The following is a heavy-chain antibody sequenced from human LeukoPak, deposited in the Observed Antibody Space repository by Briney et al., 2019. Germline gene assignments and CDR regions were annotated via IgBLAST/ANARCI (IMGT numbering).Heavy chain of an antibody. V-gene: IGHV3-33*01. J-gene: IGHJ4*02. D-gene: IGHD3-16*01. Sequence: GGPLRLSCAASGMTFCSYGMHWVRQAPGKGLAWVAVIWYDGTKKYYVDSVKGRFTISRDNSKNTLYLQVNSLRAEDTAVYYCARVLGEFYFDLWGQGTLVTVSS. CDR1: GMTFCSYG. CDR2: IWYDGTKK. CDR3: ARVLGEFYFDL.